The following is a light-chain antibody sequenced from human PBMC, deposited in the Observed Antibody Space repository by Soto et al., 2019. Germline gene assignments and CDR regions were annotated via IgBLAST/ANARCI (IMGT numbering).Light chain of an antibody. CDR1: NIGSKS. Sequence: SYELTQPPSVSVATGKTARITCGGNNIGSKSVHWYQQQPGQAPVLVIYYDSDRPSGIPERFSGSNSGNTATLTISRVEAGDEADYYCQVWDSSSDHPSVVFGVGPKLTVL. V-gene: IGLV3-21*04. CDR2: YDS. J-gene: IGLJ2*01. CDR3: QVWDSSSDHPSVV.